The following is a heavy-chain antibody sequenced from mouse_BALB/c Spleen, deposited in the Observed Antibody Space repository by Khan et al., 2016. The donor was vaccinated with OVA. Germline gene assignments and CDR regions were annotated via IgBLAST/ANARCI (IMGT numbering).Heavy chain of an antibody. CDR3: ARPPYFSYTLDY. CDR2: INTYTGEP. CDR1: GYTFTNYG. D-gene: IGHD2-10*01. V-gene: IGHV9-3-1*01. J-gene: IGHJ4*01. Sequence: QIQLVQSGPELKKPGETVKISCKASGYTFTNYGMNWVKQSPGKALKWMGWINTYTGEPTYADDFKGRFAFSLETSAGTAYLQINNLKNEDTATXFCARPPYFSYTLDYWGQGTSVTVSS.